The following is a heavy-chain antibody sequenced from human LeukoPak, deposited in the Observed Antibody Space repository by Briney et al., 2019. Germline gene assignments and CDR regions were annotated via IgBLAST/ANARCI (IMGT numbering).Heavy chain of an antibody. CDR1: GFTVSSNY. CDR3: AREYTGKSFAGAFDY. J-gene: IGHJ4*02. D-gene: IGHD3-10*01. CDR2: IYSGGST. V-gene: IGHV3-66*01. Sequence: RGSLRLSCAASGFTVSSNYMSWVRQAPGKGLEWVSVIYSGGSTYYADSVKGRFTISRDNSKNTLYLQMNSLRAEDTAVYYCAREYTGKSFAGAFDYWGQGTLVTVSS.